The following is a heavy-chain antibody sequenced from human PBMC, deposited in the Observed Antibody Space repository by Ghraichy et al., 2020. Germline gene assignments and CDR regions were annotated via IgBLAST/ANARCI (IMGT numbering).Heavy chain of an antibody. CDR1: GASFSGHY. CDR3: AGDYTSSEFYFYYHMDV. Sequence: SETLSLTCAVYGASFSGHYWTWIRQPPGKGLEWVGDVDYSGITKYNPSLKSRFTLSIDTTHNQLSLKLRSVTAADTAVYYCAGDYTSSEFYFYYHMDVWGRGPTVTVSS. D-gene: IGHD6-6*01. CDR2: VDYSGIT. V-gene: IGHV4-34*01. J-gene: IGHJ6*03.